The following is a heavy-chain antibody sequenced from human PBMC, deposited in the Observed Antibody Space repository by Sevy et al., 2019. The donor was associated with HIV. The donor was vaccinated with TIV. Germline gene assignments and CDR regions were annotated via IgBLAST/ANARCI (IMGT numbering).Heavy chain of an antibody. CDR1: GFNLNNYW. D-gene: IGHD6-13*01. V-gene: IGHV3-7*01. Sequence: GGSLRLSCVASGFNLNNYWMNWVRQAPGKGLEWVANINQDGSVKYYVDSVRGRFTISRDNARNLVFLQMSSLRVDDSALYYCVKAIAKDGSFWGQGALVTVSS. CDR3: VKAIAKDGSF. J-gene: IGHJ4*02. CDR2: INQDGSVK.